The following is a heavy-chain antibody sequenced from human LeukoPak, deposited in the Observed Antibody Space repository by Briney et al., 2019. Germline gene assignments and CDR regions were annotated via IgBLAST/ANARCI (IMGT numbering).Heavy chain of an antibody. CDR1: GFTFSSYG. D-gene: IGHD3-3*01. J-gene: IGHJ5*02. Sequence: GGSLRLSCAASGFTFSSYGMHWVRQAPGKGLEWVAVIWYDGSNKYYADSVKGRFTISRDNSKNTLYLQTNSLRAEDTAVYYCARDYQYDFWSGNWFDPWGQGTLVTVSS. CDR3: ARDYQYDFWSGNWFDP. CDR2: IWYDGSNK. V-gene: IGHV3-33*01.